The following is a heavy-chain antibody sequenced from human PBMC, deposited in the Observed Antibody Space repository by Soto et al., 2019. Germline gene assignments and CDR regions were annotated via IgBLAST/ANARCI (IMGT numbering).Heavy chain of an antibody. CDR1: GFTFSDYY. Sequence: GGSLRLSCAASGFTFSDYYMSWIRQAPGKGLEWVSYISSSGSTIYYADSVKGRFTISRDNAKNSLYLQMNSLRAEDTAVYYCARATYDKGCLYMDVWGKGTTVTVSS. CDR2: ISSSGSTI. D-gene: IGHD3-9*01. V-gene: IGHV3-11*01. J-gene: IGHJ6*03. CDR3: ARATYDKGCLYMDV.